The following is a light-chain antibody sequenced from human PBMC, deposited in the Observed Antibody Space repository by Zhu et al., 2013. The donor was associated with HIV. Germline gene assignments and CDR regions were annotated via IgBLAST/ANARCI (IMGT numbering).Light chain of an antibody. CDR3: QQRSNWPLYT. J-gene: IGKJ2*01. CDR2: DAS. V-gene: IGKV3-11*01. CDR1: QSVSSY. Sequence: EIVLTQSPATLSLSPGERATLSCRASQSVSSYLAWYQQKRGQAPRLLIYDASNRATGIPARFSGSGSGTDFTLSIRRLEPEDFAVYYCQQRSNWPLYTFGPGTKLEIK.